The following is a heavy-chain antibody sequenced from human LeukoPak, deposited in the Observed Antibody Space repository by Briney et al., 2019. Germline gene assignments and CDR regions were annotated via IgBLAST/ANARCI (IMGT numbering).Heavy chain of an antibody. CDR1: GFTFGSYS. CDR2: ISSSSSTI. Sequence: TGGSLRLSCAASGFTFGSYSMNWVRQAPGKGLEWVSYISSSSSTIYYADSVKGRLTISRDNAKNSLYLQMNSLRAEDTAVYYCARGPFYGDYVGGAFDIWGQGTMVTVSS. J-gene: IGHJ3*02. V-gene: IGHV3-48*01. CDR3: ARGPFYGDYVGGAFDI. D-gene: IGHD4-17*01.